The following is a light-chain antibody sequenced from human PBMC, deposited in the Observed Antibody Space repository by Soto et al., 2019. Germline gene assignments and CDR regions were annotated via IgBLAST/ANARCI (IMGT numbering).Light chain of an antibody. CDR1: QSVSSN. CDR3: QQYNNRPT. Sequence: EIVMTQSPATLSVSPGERATLSCRASQSVSSNLAWYQQKPGQAPRLLIYGASTRATGISARFSGSGSGTVFTLTISSLQSEYFAVYYCQQYNNRPTFGQGTKVEIK. CDR2: GAS. J-gene: IGKJ1*01. V-gene: IGKV3-15*01.